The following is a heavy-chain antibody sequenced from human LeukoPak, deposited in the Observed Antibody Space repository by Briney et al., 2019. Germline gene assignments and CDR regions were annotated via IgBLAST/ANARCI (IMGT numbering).Heavy chain of an antibody. CDR2: IIPIFGTA. CDR1: GYTFTSYG. J-gene: IGHJ5*02. Sequence: ASVKVSCKASGYTFTSYGISWVRQAPGQGLEWMGGIIPIFGTANYAQKFQGRVTITADESTSTAYMELSSLRSEDTAVYYCARDLGRRITMVRGVMGWFDPWGQGTLVTVSS. CDR3: ARDLGRRITMVRGVMGWFDP. V-gene: IGHV1-69*13. D-gene: IGHD3-10*01.